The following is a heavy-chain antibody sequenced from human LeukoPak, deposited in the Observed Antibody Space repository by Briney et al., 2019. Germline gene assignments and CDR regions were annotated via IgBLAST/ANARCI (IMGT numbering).Heavy chain of an antibody. CDR1: GGTFSSYA. J-gene: IGHJ5*02. CDR3: ARVVTGTGWFDP. D-gene: IGHD1-20*01. CDR2: IIPIFGTA. V-gene: IGHV1-69*05. Sequence: GASVKVSCKASGGTFSSYAISWVRQAPGQGLEWMGRIIPIFGTANYAQKFQGRVTITTDESTSTAYMELSSLRSEDTAVYYCARVVTGTGWFDPCGQGTLVTVSS.